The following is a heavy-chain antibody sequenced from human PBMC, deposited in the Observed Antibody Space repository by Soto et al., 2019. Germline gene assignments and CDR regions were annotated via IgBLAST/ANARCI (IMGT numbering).Heavy chain of an antibody. CDR1: GFTFSSYG. CDR2: IWYDGSNK. CDR3: ARDRGSGWIYDAFDI. J-gene: IGHJ3*02. D-gene: IGHD6-19*01. Sequence: GESLKISCAASGFTFSSYGMHWVRQAPGKGLEWVAVIWYDGSNKYYADSVKGRFTISRDNSKNTLYLQMNSLRAEDTAVYYCARDRGSGWIYDAFDIWGQGTMVTVSS. V-gene: IGHV3-33*01.